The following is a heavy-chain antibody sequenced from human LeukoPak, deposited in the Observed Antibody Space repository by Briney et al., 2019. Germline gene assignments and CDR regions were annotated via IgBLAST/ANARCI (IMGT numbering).Heavy chain of an antibody. CDR2: INPNSGGT. CDR3: ARVMVHYDILTGQDY. J-gene: IGHJ4*02. Sequence: ASVKVSCKASGYAFTSYDINWVRQATGQGLEWMGWINPNSGGTNYAQKFQGRVTMTRDTSISTACMELSRLRSDDTAVYYCARVMVHYDILTGQDYWGQGTLVTVSS. V-gene: IGHV1-2*02. D-gene: IGHD3-9*01. CDR1: GYAFTSYD.